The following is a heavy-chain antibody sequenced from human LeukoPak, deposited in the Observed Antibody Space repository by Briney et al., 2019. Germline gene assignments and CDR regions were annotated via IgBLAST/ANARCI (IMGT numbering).Heavy chain of an antibody. CDR1: GFTFSSYW. CDR3: ARVRECNCSGNPLKMGDA. V-gene: IGHV3-7*01. Sequence: GGSLRLSCAASGFTFSSYWMSWVRQAPGKGLEWVANIKQDGSEKYYVDSVKGRFTISRDNAKNSLYLQMNSLRAEDTAVYYCARVRECNCSGNPLKMGDARGQGTLVTVPS. CDR2: IKQDGSEK. J-gene: IGHJ5*02. D-gene: IGHD4-23*01.